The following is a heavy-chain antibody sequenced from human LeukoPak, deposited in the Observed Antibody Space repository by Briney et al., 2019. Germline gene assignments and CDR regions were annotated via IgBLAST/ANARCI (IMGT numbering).Heavy chain of an antibody. J-gene: IGHJ4*02. CDR3: AKRASSYFDY. Sequence: PGGSLRLSCAASGXSFSTYGMHWVRQAPGKGLEWMEVISSDGNNKYYADSVKGRFTISRDNSMSTLYLQMNSLSTEDTAVYYCAKRASSYFDYWGQGTLVTVSS. CDR1: GXSFSTYG. V-gene: IGHV3-30*18. D-gene: IGHD6-6*01. CDR2: ISSDGNNK.